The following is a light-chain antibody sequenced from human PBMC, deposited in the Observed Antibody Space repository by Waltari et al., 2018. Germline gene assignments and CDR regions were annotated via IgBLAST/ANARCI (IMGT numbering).Light chain of an antibody. V-gene: IGKV3-11*01. J-gene: IGKJ5*01. CDR1: QRFGKF. Sequence: EVVLTQSPVTLSLSPGARATLSWRASQRFGKFLAWYQKKPGQAPRLLIYDASNRATGIPVTFSGSGSGTDFTLTISSVQPEDFALYFCQQRSDWPPSITFGQGTRLEI. CDR2: DAS. CDR3: QQRSDWPPSIT.